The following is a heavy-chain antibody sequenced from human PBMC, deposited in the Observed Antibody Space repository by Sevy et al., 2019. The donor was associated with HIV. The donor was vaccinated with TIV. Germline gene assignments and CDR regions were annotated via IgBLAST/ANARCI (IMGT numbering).Heavy chain of an antibody. D-gene: IGHD3-16*02. CDR1: GFTFSSYS. V-gene: IGHV3-21*01. CDR2: ISSSSSYI. Sequence: GGSLRLSCAASGFTFSSYSMNWVRQAPGKGLEWVSSISSSSSYIYYADSVKGRFTISRDNAKNSLYLQMNSLRAEDTAVYYCARGVSYVWGSYRLPNYFDYWGQGTLVTVSS. J-gene: IGHJ4*02. CDR3: ARGVSYVWGSYRLPNYFDY.